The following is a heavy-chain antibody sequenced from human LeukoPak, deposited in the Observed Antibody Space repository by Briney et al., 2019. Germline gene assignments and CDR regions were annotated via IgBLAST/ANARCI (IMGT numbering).Heavy chain of an antibody. V-gene: IGHV3-21*01. Sequence: GGSLRLSCAASGFTFSCYAMSWVRQAPGKGLEWVSSISSSSSYIYYADSVKGRFTISRDNAKNSLYPQMNSLRAEDTAVYYCARDPRGPRPGYCSSTSCYGGPFDYWGQGTLVTVSS. CDR2: ISSSSSYI. J-gene: IGHJ4*02. CDR3: ARDPRGPRPGYCSSTSCYGGPFDY. CDR1: GFTFSCYA. D-gene: IGHD2-2*03.